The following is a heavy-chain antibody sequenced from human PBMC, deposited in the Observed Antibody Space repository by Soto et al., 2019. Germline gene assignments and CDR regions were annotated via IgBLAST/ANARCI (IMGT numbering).Heavy chain of an antibody. J-gene: IGHJ5*02. CDR1: GFSLSTSGVG. V-gene: IGHV2-5*02. CDR2: IYWDDDK. D-gene: IGHD3-10*01. CDR3: APVMVRGDTNWFDP. Sequence: QITLKESGPTLVKPTQTLTLTCTFSGFSLSTSGVGVGWIRQPPGKALEWLALIYWDDDKRYSPSLKSRLTNTKETSKNQVVLTMTNMDPVDTATYYCAPVMVRGDTNWFDPWGQGTLVTVSS.